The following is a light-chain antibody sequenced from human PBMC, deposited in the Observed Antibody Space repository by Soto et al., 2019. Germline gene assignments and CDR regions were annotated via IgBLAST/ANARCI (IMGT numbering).Light chain of an antibody. CDR1: QSLLHSNGYNY. Sequence: EPASISCRSSQSLLHSNGYNYLDWYLQKPGESPQLLIYLGSNRASGVPDRFSGSGSGTHFTLTISSLQHEDFATYYCQQLNSYPITFGQGTRLEIK. CDR3: QQLNSYPIT. J-gene: IGKJ5*01. CDR2: LGS. V-gene: IGKV2-28*01.